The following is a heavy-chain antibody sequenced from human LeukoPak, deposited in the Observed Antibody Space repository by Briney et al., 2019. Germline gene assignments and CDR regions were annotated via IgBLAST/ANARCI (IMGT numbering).Heavy chain of an antibody. D-gene: IGHD2-2*01. CDR1: GFTFSDYY. J-gene: IGHJ4*02. CDR2: ISGSGGST. V-gene: IGHV3-23*01. Sequence: GGSLRLSCAASGFTFSDYYMSWIRQAPGKGLEWVSAISGSGGSTYYADSVKGRFTISRDNSKNTLYLQMNSLRAEDTAVYYCAKSPSTGVVVPAVIQLCFDYWGQGTLVTVSS. CDR3: AKSPSTGVVVPAVIQLCFDY.